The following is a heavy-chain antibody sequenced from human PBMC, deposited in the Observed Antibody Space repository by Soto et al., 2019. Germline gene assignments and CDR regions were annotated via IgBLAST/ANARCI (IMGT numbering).Heavy chain of an antibody. CDR2: IIPIFGTA. J-gene: IGHJ4*02. D-gene: IGHD1-26*01. CDR1: GGTFSSYA. V-gene: IGHV1-69*01. Sequence: GASVKVSCKASGGTFSSYAISWVLQAPGQGLEWMGGIIPIFGTANYAQKFQGRVTITADESTSTAYMELSSLRSEDTAVYYCARDHDSGSYGYWGQGTLVTVSS. CDR3: ARDHDSGSYGY.